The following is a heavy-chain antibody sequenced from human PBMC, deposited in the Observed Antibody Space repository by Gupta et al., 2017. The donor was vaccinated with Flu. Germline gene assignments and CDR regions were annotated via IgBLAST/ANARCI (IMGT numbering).Heavy chain of an antibody. Sequence: EVQLLESGGGLVPPGGSLRLSCAASGFTFSSYAMSWVRQAPGKGLEWVSDISGSGGSTYYADAVKGRFTISRDNSKKTRYLQMNRLSAEDTAVYYCAKDLWFGESLAYGGQGTLVTVSS. CDR3: AKDLWFGESLAY. CDR1: GFTFSSYA. CDR2: ISGSGGST. V-gene: IGHV3-23*01. D-gene: IGHD3-10*01. J-gene: IGHJ4*02.